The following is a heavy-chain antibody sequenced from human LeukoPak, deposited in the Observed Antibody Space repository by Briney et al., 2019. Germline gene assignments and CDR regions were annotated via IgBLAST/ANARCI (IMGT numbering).Heavy chain of an antibody. J-gene: IGHJ4*02. CDR2: ISSSSSTI. CDR1: GFTFSSYS. D-gene: IGHD3-3*01. CDR3: ASLYYDFWSGYRDY. Sequence: GGSLRLSCAASGFTFSSYSMTWVRQAPGKGLEWVSYISSSSSTIYYADSVKGRFTISRDNAKNSLYLQMNSLRAEDTAVYYCASLYYDFWSGYRDYWGQGTLVTVSS. V-gene: IGHV3-48*01.